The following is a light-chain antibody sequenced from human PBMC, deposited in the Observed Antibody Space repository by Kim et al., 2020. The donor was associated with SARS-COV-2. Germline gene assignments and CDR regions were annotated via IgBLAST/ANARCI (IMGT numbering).Light chain of an antibody. Sequence: SVGDRITIDYRAGKSISKWLDWYQQKPGKAPKLLIYQASNLISGVPSRFSGSGSGTEFTLTISSLQPDDFATYYCQQYNSYPYSFGQGTKLEI. CDR2: QAS. CDR1: KSISKW. J-gene: IGKJ2*01. V-gene: IGKV1-5*03. CDR3: QQYNSYPYS.